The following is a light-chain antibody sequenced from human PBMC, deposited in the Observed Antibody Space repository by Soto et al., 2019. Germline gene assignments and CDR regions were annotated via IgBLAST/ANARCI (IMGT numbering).Light chain of an antibody. V-gene: IGKV1-27*01. CDR3: QKYDGVPLT. CDR1: QGISNY. J-gene: IGKJ4*01. Sequence: DIQITQSPSSLSASVGDRVTITCRASQGISNYLAWYQQKPGKVPRLLIYAASTLHSGVPSRFSGSGSGTDFTLTITTLQPEDVATYYCQKYDGVPLTLGGGTKVDIK. CDR2: AAS.